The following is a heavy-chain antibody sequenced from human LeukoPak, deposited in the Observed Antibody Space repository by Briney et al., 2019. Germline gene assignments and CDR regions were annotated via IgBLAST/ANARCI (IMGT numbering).Heavy chain of an antibody. D-gene: IGHD2-2*01. J-gene: IGHJ5*02. CDR2: IYYRGST. CDR3: ARVGPAADRGNNWFDP. V-gene: IGHV4-59*01. CDR1: GGSISSYY. Sequence: SETLSLTCTVSGGSISSYYWSWIRQPPGKGLEWIGYIYYRGSTNYNPSLKSRVTISVDTSKNQFSLKLSSVTAADTAVYYCARVGPAADRGNNWFDPWGQGTLVTVSS.